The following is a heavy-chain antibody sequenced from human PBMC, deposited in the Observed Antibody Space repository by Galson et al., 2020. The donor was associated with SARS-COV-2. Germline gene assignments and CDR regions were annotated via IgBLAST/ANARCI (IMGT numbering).Heavy chain of an antibody. V-gene: IGHV3-9*01. D-gene: IGHD3-10*01. CDR1: GFTFNDYA. CDR2: NSWNSGSI. J-gene: IGHJ4*02. CDR3: AKDSSVPWFGDYFDY. Sequence: SLKISCAASGFTFNDYAMHLVRQAPGKGLEWVPGNSWNSGSIGYADSVKGRFTIPRDNAKNSLYLQMNSLRAEDTALYYCAKDSSVPWFGDYFDYWGQGTLVTVSS.